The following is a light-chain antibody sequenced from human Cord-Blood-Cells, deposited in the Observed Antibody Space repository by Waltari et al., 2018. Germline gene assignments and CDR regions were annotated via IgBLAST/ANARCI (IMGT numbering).Light chain of an antibody. CDR1: NIGSKN. Sequence: SYELTQPLSVSVALGQTARITCGGNNIGSKNVHGYQQKPGQAPVLVIYRDSNRPSGIPERFSGSNSGNTATLTISRAQAGDEADYYCQVWDSSTGVFGTGTKVTVL. CDR2: RDS. J-gene: IGLJ1*01. V-gene: IGLV3-9*01. CDR3: QVWDSSTGV.